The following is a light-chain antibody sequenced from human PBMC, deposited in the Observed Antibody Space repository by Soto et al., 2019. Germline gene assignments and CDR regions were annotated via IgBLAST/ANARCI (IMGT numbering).Light chain of an antibody. V-gene: IGKV1-39*01. CDR3: QQSYSTPRT. Sequence: GERATLSCMAGQSVSDYLAWYQQKPGQPPRLLIYAASSLQSGVPSRFSGSGSGTDFTLTISSLQPEDFATYYCQQSYSTPRTFGQGTKVDIK. CDR1: QSVSDY. J-gene: IGKJ1*01. CDR2: AAS.